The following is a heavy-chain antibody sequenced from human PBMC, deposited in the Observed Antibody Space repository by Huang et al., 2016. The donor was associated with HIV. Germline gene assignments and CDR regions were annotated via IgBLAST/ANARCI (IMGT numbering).Heavy chain of an antibody. V-gene: IGHV2-5*02. CDR3: AHIGRLGDYYMDV. Sequence: QITLKESGPTLVKPTQTLTLTCSFSGFSLNTRGVGVGWIRQPPGKALEWLVLIYWDDDKRYSPSMKSRLTITKDTSKNQVFLTMTNMDPVDTATYYCAHIGRLGDYYMDVWGNGTTVTVSS. CDR2: IYWDDDK. D-gene: IGHD3-16*01. CDR1: GFSLNTRGVG. J-gene: IGHJ6*03.